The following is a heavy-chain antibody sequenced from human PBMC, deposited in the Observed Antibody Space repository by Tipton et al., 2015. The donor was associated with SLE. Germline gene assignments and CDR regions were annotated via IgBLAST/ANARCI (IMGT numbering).Heavy chain of an antibody. CDR2: IRFDGDVK. Sequence: SLRLSCAASGFTFRTYGMHWVRQAPGKGLEWVSFIRFDGDVKQYADSVRGRFTISRDNSKNTLSLQMDSLRPEDTSIYYCASIFGNTNPRDFWGQGTLVTVSS. CDR1: GFTFRTYG. V-gene: IGHV3-30*02. CDR3: ASIFGNTNPRDF. D-gene: IGHD2-8*01. J-gene: IGHJ4*02.